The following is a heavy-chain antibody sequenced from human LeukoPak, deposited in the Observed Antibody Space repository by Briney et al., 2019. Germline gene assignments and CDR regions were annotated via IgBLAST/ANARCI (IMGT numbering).Heavy chain of an antibody. D-gene: IGHD3/OR15-3a*01. CDR1: KFTFSDYY. CDR3: ARGTYYYEF. Sequence: GGSLRLSCAASKFTFSDYYMTWVRQAPGKGPEWVAYMNQFGTEIRYLDSVKGRFTISRDNAKNSLYLWMTSLTADDTAVYYCARGTYYYEFWGQGTLVIVSS. V-gene: IGHV3-7*04. J-gene: IGHJ4*02. CDR2: MNQFGTEI.